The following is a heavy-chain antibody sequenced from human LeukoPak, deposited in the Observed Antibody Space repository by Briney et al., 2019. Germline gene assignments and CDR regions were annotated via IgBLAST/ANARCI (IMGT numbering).Heavy chain of an antibody. CDR2: ISYDGSNK. V-gene: IGHV3-30*04. Sequence: PGRSLRLSCAAAGFTISSYAMQWVSQAPGKGLEWVAVISYDGSNKYYADSVKGGFTISRDNSKNTLYLQMNSLRAEDTAVYYCARVTLGYFDYWGQGTLVTVSS. CDR1: GFTISSYA. J-gene: IGHJ4*02. D-gene: IGHD1-26*01. CDR3: ARVTLGYFDY.